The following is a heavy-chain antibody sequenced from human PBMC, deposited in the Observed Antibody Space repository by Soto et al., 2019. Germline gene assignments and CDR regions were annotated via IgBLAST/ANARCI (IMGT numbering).Heavy chain of an antibody. CDR2: INHSGST. J-gene: IGHJ6*02. CDR1: GGSFSGYY. V-gene: IGHV4-34*01. D-gene: IGHD2-2*01. CDR3: ARGPIRKYCSSTSCPKNYDYGMDV. Sequence: PSETLSLTCAVYGGSFSGYYWSWIRQPPGKGLEWIGEINHSGSTNYNPSLKSRVTISVDTSKNQFSLKLSSVTAADTAVYYCARGPIRKYCSSTSCPKNYDYGMDVWGQGTTVTVSS.